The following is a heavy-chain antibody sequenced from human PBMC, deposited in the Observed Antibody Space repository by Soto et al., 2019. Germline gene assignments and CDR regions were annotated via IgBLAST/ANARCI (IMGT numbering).Heavy chain of an antibody. J-gene: IGHJ4*02. Sequence: PSETLSLTCAVSGASISSSNWWTWVRQPPGKGLEWIGEIYHSGSTTYNPSLKSRVTISVDKSKNQFSLNLSSVTAADTAVYYCARDSNYVSGTPVDYWGQGIQVTVSS. CDR1: GASISSSNW. CDR2: IYHSGST. V-gene: IGHV4-4*02. CDR3: ARDSNYVSGTPVDY. D-gene: IGHD3-10*01.